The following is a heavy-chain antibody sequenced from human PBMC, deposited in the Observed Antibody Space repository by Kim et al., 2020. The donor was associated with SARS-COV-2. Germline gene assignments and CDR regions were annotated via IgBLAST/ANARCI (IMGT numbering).Heavy chain of an antibody. V-gene: IGHV3-9*01. D-gene: IGHD6-19*01. CDR1: GFTFDDYA. CDR2: ISWNSGSI. CDR3: AKASAVAGSPVDY. J-gene: IGHJ4*02. Sequence: GGSLRLSCAASGFTFDDYAMHWVRQAPGKGLEWVSGISWNSGSIGYADSVKGRFTISRDNAKNSLYLQMNSLRAEYTALYYCAKASAVAGSPVDYWGQGT.